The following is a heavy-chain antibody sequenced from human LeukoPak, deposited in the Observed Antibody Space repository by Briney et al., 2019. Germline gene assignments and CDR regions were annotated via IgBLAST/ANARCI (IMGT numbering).Heavy chain of an antibody. CDR2: IKKDGGEK. Sequence: GGSLRLSCSASGFTFSSYGMHWVRQAPGKGLEYVANIKKDGGEKYYVDSVKGRFTISRDNSKNTLYLQMSSLRAEDTAVYYCVKVWYYDIMTGPIGGDYWGQGTLVTVSS. J-gene: IGHJ4*02. CDR1: GFTFSSYG. CDR3: VKVWYYDIMTGPIGGDY. V-gene: IGHV3-7*01. D-gene: IGHD3-9*01.